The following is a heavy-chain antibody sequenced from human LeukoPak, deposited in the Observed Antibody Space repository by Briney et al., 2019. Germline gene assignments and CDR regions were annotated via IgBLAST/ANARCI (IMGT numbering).Heavy chain of an antibody. CDR3: ANFERTVAGPYNWFDP. CDR1: GFTFWSYA. D-gene: IGHD6-19*01. J-gene: IGHJ5*02. V-gene: IGHV3-23*01. CDR2: ISSSDGST. Sequence: GGPLRLSCEASGFTFWSYAMNWVRQAPGKGLEWVSVISSSDGSTYYADSVKGRFTISRDNSKNTLYLQMNSLRAEDTAVYYCANFERTVAGPYNWFDPWGQGTLVTVSS.